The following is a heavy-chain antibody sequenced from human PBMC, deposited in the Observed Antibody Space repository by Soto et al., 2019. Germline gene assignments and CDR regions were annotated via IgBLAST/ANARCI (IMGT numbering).Heavy chain of an antibody. J-gene: IGHJ4*02. V-gene: IGHV4-30-2*01. CDR1: GGSISSGGYS. CDR2: IYHSGST. CDR3: ARVVIAMGAQHYFDY. D-gene: IGHD3-22*01. Sequence: QLQLQESGSGLVKPSQTLSLTCAVSGGSISSGGYSWSRIRQPPGKGLEWIGYIYHSGSTYYNPSLKSRVTISVDRSKNQFSLKLSSVTAADTAVYYCARVVIAMGAQHYFDYWGQGTLVTVSS.